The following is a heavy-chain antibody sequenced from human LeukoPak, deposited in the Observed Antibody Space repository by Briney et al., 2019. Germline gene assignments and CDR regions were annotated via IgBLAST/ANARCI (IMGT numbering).Heavy chain of an antibody. CDR1: GYTFTGYY. J-gene: IGHJ5*02. CDR2: INPNSGGT. CDR3: ARDYLDYDFWSGYYGNWFDP. Sequence: GASVKVSCKASGYTFTGYYMLWVRQAPGQGLEWMGRINPNSGGTNYAQKFQGRVTMTRDTSISTAYMELSRLRSDDTAVYYCARDYLDYDFWSGYYGNWFDPWGQGTLVTVSS. D-gene: IGHD3-3*01. V-gene: IGHV1-2*06.